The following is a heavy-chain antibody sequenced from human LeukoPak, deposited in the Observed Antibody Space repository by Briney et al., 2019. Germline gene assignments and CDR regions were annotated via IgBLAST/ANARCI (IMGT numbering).Heavy chain of an antibody. CDR2: ISGSGGST. V-gene: IGHV3-23*01. CDR3: ATALGGERQNWFDP. J-gene: IGHJ5*02. Sequence: PGGSLRLSCAASGFTFSSYGMHWVRQAPGKGLEWVSAISGSGGSTYYADSVKGRFTISRDNSKNTLYLQMNSLRAEDTAVYYCATALGGERQNWFDPWGQGTLVTVSS. D-gene: IGHD3-16*01. CDR1: GFTFSSYG.